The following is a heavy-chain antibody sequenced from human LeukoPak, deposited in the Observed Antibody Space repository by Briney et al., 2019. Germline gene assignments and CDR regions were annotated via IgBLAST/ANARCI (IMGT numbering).Heavy chain of an antibody. CDR3: TTRRQDGW. D-gene: IGHD2-15*01. V-gene: IGHV3-73*01. CDR1: GFTFSGSA. CDR2: IRSKANSYAT. J-gene: IGHJ4*02. Sequence: GGSLKLSCAASGFTFSGSAMHWVRQASGKGLEWVGRIRSKANSYATAYAASVKGRFTISRDDSRNTLYLQMNSLKTEDTAVYYCTTRRQDGWWGQGTLVTVSS.